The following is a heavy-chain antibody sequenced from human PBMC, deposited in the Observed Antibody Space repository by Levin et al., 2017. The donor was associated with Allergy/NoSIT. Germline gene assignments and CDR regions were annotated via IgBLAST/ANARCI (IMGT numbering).Heavy chain of an antibody. J-gene: IGHJ6*03. CDR1: GFTFSSYG. CDR2: IWYDGSNK. Sequence: GESLKISCAASGFTFSSYGMHWVRQAPGKGLEWVAVIWYDGSNKYYADSVKGRFTISRDNSKNTLYLQMNSLRAEDTAVYYCARARGSSWPNYYYYYYMDVWGKGTTVTVSS. D-gene: IGHD6-13*01. CDR3: ARARGSSWPNYYYYYYMDV. V-gene: IGHV3-33*01.